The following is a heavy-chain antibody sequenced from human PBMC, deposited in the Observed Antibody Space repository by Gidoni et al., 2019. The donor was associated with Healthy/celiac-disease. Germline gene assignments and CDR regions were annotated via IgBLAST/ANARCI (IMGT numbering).Heavy chain of an antibody. V-gene: IGHV4-31*03. J-gene: IGHJ4*02. D-gene: IGHD4-17*01. CDR3: ARGCLGDYCEGY. Sequence: QVQLQESGPGLVKPSQTLSLTCTVPGCSISSGGYYWSWIRQHPGKGREWIGYIYYSGSTYYNPSLKSRVTISVDTSKNQFSLKLSSVTAADTAVYYCARGCLGDYCEGYWGQGTLVTVSS. CDR1: GCSISSGGYY. CDR2: IYYSGST.